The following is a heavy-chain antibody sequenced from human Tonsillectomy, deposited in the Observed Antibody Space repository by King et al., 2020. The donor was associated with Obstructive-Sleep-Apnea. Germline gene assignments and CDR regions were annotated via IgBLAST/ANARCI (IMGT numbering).Heavy chain of an antibody. CDR3: AKDFSSGWYGPIDY. Sequence: VQLVESGGGLVQAGRSLRLSCVASGFTFDDYAMHWVRQAPGKGLKWVSGISWNSGSIGYADSVKGRFTISRDNAKNFLYLQMNSLRPEDTALYYCAKDFSSGWYGPIDYWGQGTLVTVSS. CDR1: GFTFDDYA. J-gene: IGHJ4*02. CDR2: ISWNSGSI. V-gene: IGHV3-9*01. D-gene: IGHD6-19*01.